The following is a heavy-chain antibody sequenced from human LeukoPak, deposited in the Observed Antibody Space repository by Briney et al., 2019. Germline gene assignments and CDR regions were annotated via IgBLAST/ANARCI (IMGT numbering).Heavy chain of an antibody. CDR2: IYYSGST. D-gene: IGHD1-7*01. J-gene: IGHJ4*02. CDR1: GGSISSGGYY. Sequence: NPSETLSLTCTVSGGSISSGGYYWSWIRQHAGKGLEWIGYIYYSGSTYYNPSLKSRVTISVDTSKNQFSLKLSSVTAADTAVYYCARTNWNYEDYWGQGTLVTVSS. V-gene: IGHV4-31*03. CDR3: ARTNWNYEDY.